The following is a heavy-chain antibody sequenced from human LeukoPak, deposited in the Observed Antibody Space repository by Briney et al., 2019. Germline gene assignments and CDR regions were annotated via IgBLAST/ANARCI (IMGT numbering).Heavy chain of an antibody. CDR3: ARSIRGYSSGWYYFDY. CDR1: GGSIRSSTDY. V-gene: IGHV4-39*07. Sequence: PSETLSLTCTVSGGSIRSSTDYWGWIRQPPGKGLEWIGSIYYSGSTYYNPSLKSRVTISVDTSKNQFSVKLSSVTAADTAVYYCARSIRGYSSGWYYFDYWGQGTLITVSS. J-gene: IGHJ4*02. D-gene: IGHD6-19*01. CDR2: IYYSGST.